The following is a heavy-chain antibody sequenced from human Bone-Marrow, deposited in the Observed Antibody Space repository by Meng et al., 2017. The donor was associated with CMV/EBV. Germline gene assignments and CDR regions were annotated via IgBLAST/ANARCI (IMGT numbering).Heavy chain of an antibody. V-gene: IGHV1-46*01. CDR3: ARTLWFAESLGG. Sequence: ASVKVSCKASGYTFTSYYMHWVRQAPGQGLEWMGIINPSGGSTSYEQKFQGRVTMTRDTSTSTVYMELSSLRSEDTAVYYCARTLWFAESLGGWGQGTLVTVSS. D-gene: IGHD3-10*01. CDR2: INPSGGST. J-gene: IGHJ4*01. CDR1: GYTFTSYY.